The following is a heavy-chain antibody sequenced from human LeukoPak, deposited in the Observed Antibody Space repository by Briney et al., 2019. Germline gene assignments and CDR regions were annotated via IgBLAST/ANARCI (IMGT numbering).Heavy chain of an antibody. D-gene: IGHD2-2*01. V-gene: IGHV4-34*01. J-gene: IGHJ4*02. CDR3: ARQLGSHGDY. CDR1: GGSFSGYY. Sequence: PSETLSLTCAVYGGSFSGYYWSWIRQPPGKGLEWIGEINHSGSTNYNPSLKSRVTISVDTSKNQFSLKLSSVTAADTAVYYCARQLGSHGDYWGQGTLVTVSS. CDR2: INHSGST.